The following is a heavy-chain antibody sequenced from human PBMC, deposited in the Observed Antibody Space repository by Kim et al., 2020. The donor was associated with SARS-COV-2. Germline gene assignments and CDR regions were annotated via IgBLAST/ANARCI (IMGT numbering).Heavy chain of an antibody. D-gene: IGHD3-9*01. CDR3: TTLATTTYYDILTGYYRLDY. CDR1: GFTFSNAW. J-gene: IGHJ4*02. V-gene: IGHV3-15*01. CDR2: IKSKTDGGTT. Sequence: GGSLRLSCAASGFTFSNAWMSWVRQAPGKGLEWVGRIKSKTDGGTTGYAAPVKGRFTISRDDSKNTLYLQMNSLKTEDTAVYYCTTLATTTYYDILTGYYRLDYWGQGTLVTVSS.